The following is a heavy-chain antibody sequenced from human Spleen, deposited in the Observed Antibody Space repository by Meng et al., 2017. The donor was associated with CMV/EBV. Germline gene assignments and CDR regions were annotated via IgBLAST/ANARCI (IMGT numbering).Heavy chain of an antibody. Sequence: GSLRLSCTVSGGSISSYYWSWIRQPPGKGLEWIGYIYYSGSTNYNPSLKSRVTISGDTSKNHFSLRLSSVTAADTAVYYCARRHVTIFGVVNYYFDNWGQGTLVTVSS. J-gene: IGHJ4*02. V-gene: IGHV4-59*12. CDR2: IYYSGST. CDR3: ARRHVTIFGVVNYYFDN. CDR1: GGSISSYY. D-gene: IGHD3-3*01.